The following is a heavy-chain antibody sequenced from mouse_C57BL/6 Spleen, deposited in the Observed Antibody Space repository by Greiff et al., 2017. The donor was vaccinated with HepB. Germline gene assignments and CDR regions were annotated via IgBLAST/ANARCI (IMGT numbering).Heavy chain of an antibody. Sequence: EVHLVESGGDLVKPGGSLKLSCAASGFTFSSYGMSWVRQTPDKRLEWVATISSGGSYTYYPDSVKGRFTISRDNAKNTLYLQMSSLKSEDTAMYSCARGGGEGGYFDYWGQGTTLTVSS. CDR1: GFTFSSYG. CDR3: ARGGGEGGYFDY. CDR2: ISSGGSYT. J-gene: IGHJ2*01. V-gene: IGHV5-6*01.